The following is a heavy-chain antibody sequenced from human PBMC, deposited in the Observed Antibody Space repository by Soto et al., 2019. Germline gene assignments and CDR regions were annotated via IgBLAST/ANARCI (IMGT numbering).Heavy chain of an antibody. Sequence: QVQLVQSGAEEKKPGASVKVSCKASGYTFTGYAMHWVRQAPGQRLEWMGWINAGNGNTKYSQKFQGRVTITSDTSASTAYMELSSLRSEDTAVYYWARAVAVAADFDYWGQGTLVTVSS. CDR3: ARAVAVAADFDY. J-gene: IGHJ4*02. V-gene: IGHV1-3*05. D-gene: IGHD6-19*01. CDR1: GYTFTGYA. CDR2: INAGNGNT.